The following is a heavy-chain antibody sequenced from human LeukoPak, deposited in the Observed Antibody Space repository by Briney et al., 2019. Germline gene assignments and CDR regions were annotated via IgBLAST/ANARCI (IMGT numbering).Heavy chain of an antibody. CDR1: GFSSNNYA. J-gene: IGHJ4*02. CDR3: AKRPGPFYGAPFDY. CDR2: LTESGST. V-gene: IGHV3-23*01. D-gene: IGHD4-17*01. Sequence: GSLRLSCAASGFSSNNYAMSWVRQAPGRGLEWVSTLTESGSTSYSDSAQGRFTMSRDDSKNTLYLQMHRLRAADTAVYYCAKRPGPFYGAPFDYGGQGTLVTVSS.